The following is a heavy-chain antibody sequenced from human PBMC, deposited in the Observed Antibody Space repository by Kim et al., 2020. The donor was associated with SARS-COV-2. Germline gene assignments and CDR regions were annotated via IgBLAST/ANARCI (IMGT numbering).Heavy chain of an antibody. Sequence: ASVKVSCKGSGYTFTSYFLHWLRLAPGQGLEWMAIVNPSDGDTTYAQRFQGRVSMTRDTSTSTVLMNLSNLRSDDTAIYYCARSPSGVWQQLVPFFDYWGQGTLVTVSS. D-gene: IGHD6-13*01. J-gene: IGHJ4*02. CDR3: ARSPSGVWQQLVPFFDY. CDR2: VNPSDGDT. V-gene: IGHV1-46*01. CDR1: GYTFTSYF.